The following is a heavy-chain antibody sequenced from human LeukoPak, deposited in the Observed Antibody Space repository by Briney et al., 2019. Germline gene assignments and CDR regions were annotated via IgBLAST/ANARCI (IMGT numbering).Heavy chain of an antibody. CDR1: GFTFSSYA. J-gene: IGHJ6*02. CDR2: ISYDGRDK. Sequence: AGGSLRLSCAASGFTFSSYAMHWVRQAPGKGLEWVAVISYDGRDKYYADSVKGRFAISRDNSKNTLYLQMNSLRAEDTAVYYCARDLYLSMRFNYFGMDVWGQGTTVTVSS. D-gene: IGHD2/OR15-2a*01. CDR3: ARDLYLSMRFNYFGMDV. V-gene: IGHV3-30*09.